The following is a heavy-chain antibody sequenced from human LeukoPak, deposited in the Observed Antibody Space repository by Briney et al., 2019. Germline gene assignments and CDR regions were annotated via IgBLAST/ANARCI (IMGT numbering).Heavy chain of an antibody. V-gene: IGHV3-21*01. CDR2: ISTRGSYI. CDR3: ARAEVLLWFGESPGAEHLQH. CDR1: GFTFNNYW. Sequence: GGSLRLSCAASGFTFNNYWMPWVRQAPGKGLEWVSSISTRGSYIYYADSVKGRFTISRDNAKNSLYLQMNSLRADDTAVYYCARAEVLLWFGESPGAEHLQHWGQGTLVTVSS. J-gene: IGHJ1*01. D-gene: IGHD3-10*01.